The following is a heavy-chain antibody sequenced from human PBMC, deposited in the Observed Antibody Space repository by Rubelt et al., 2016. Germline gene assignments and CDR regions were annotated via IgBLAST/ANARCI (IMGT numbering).Heavy chain of an antibody. D-gene: IGHD3-3*01. CDR3: GTKRGYPDLPFDY. CDR2: IYPGDSDT. Sequence: EVQLVQSGAEVKKPGESLKISCKGSGYSFTSYWIGWVRQMPGKGLEWMGIIYPGDSDTRYSPSFKGQVAISADKSISTAYLQWSSLTASDTAMYYCGTKRGYPDLPFDYWGQGTLVTVSS. V-gene: IGHV5-51*01. CDR1: GYSFTSYW. J-gene: IGHJ4*02.